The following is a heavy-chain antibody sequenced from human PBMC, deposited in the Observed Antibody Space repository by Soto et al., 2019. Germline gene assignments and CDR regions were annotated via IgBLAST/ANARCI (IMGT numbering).Heavy chain of an antibody. D-gene: IGHD1-26*01. Sequence: HPGGSLRLSCAASGFTFSSYGMHWVRQAPGKGLEWVSAISGSGGSTYYADSVKGRFTISRDNSKNTLYLQMNSLRAEDTAVYYCAKVPDPPLGELLLGGGYYYYGMDVWGQGTTVTVSS. CDR2: ISGSGGST. V-gene: IGHV3-23*01. CDR3: AKVPDPPLGELLLGGGYYYYGMDV. J-gene: IGHJ6*02. CDR1: GFTFSSYG.